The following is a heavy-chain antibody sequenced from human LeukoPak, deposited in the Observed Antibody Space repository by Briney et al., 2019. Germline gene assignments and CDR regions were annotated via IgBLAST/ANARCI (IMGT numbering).Heavy chain of an antibody. CDR2: INPNSGGT. CDR3: ARDHYDSSGYYYAEYFQH. V-gene: IGHV1/OR15-1*04. Sequence: ASVKVSCKASGYIFTDYYMHWVRQAPGQELGWMGRINPNSGGTNYAQKFQGRVTMTRDTSISTAYMELSSLRSEDTAVYYCARDHYDSSGYYYAEYFQHWGQGTLVTVSS. D-gene: IGHD3-22*01. CDR1: GYIFTDYY. J-gene: IGHJ1*01.